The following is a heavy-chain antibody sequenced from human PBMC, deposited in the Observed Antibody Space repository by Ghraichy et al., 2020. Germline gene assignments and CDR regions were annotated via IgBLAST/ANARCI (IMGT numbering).Heavy chain of an antibody. Sequence: SETLSLTCAVYGGSFSGYYWSWIRQPPGKGLEWIGEINHSGSTNYNPSLKSRVTISVDTSKNQFSLKLSSVTAADTAVYYCARVIVAVAKAFDYWGQGTLVTVSS. J-gene: IGHJ4*02. CDR3: ARVIVAVAKAFDY. D-gene: IGHD6-19*01. CDR1: GGSFSGYY. V-gene: IGHV4-34*01. CDR2: INHSGST.